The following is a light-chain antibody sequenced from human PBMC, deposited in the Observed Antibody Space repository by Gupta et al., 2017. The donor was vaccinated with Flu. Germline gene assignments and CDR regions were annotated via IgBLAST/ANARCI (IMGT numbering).Light chain of an antibody. V-gene: IGKV3-15*01. Sequence: ERVMTQSPATLSVSPGERATLSCRASQSVSSNLAWYQQKPGQAPRLLIYGVSTRATGIPARFSGSGSGTEFTLTISSLQSEDFAVYYCQQYNNWPPSYTFGQGTKLEIK. CDR2: GVS. CDR3: QQYNNWPPSYT. CDR1: QSVSSN. J-gene: IGKJ2*01.